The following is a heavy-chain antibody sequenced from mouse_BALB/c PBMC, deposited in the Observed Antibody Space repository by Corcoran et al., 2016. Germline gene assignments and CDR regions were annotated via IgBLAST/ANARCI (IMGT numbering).Heavy chain of an antibody. CDR3: ARKGLYYAMDY. Sequence: QIQLVQSGPELKKPGETVKISCKASGYTFTNYGMNWVKQAPGKGLKWMGWINTYTGEPTYADDFKERFAFSLETSASTAYLQINNLKNEDMATYFCARKGLYYAMDYWGQGTSVTVSS. CDR2: INTYTGEP. J-gene: IGHJ4*01. CDR1: GYTFTNYG. V-gene: IGHV9-1*02. D-gene: IGHD3-1*01.